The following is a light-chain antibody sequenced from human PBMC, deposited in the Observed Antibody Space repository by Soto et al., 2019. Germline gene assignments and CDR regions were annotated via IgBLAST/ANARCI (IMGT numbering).Light chain of an antibody. CDR1: TNDVGGYNY. V-gene: IGLV2-14*03. J-gene: IGLJ3*02. CDR2: GVT. CDR3: SSYTSSYTWI. Sequence: ALTQPASVSGSPGQSITISCSGTTNDVGGYNYVSWYQQHPGKAPKLLIYGVTDRPSGVSSRFSGSKSGNAASLTISGLQAEDEGDYYCSSYTSSYTWIFGGGTK.